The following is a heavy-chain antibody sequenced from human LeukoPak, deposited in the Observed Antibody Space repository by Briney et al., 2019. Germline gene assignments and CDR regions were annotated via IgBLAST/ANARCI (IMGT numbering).Heavy chain of an antibody. J-gene: IGHJ4*02. CDR2: IYYSGST. Sequence: PSETLSLTCTVSGGSISSYYWIWIRQPPGKGLEWIGYIYYSGSTNYNPSLKSRVTISVDTSKNQFSLKLSSVTAADTAVYYCAREGRGSGSYTFDYWGQGTLVTVSS. D-gene: IGHD3-10*01. CDR3: AREGRGSGSYTFDY. V-gene: IGHV4-59*01. CDR1: GGSISSYY.